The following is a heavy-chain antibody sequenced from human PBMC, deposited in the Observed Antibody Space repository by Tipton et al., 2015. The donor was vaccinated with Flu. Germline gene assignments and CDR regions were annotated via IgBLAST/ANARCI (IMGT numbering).Heavy chain of an antibody. J-gene: IGHJ4*02. Sequence: TLSLTCAVYGGSVSGYYWTWIRQPPGKGLQCIGYIFYSGSANYDASLKSRATMSVDTSKNQFSLKLTSVTAADTAFYYCARVNMGQFDFWGQGALVTVSS. CDR1: GGSVSGYY. CDR2: IFYSGSA. V-gene: IGHV4-59*02. D-gene: IGHD4/OR15-4a*01. CDR3: ARVNMGQFDF.